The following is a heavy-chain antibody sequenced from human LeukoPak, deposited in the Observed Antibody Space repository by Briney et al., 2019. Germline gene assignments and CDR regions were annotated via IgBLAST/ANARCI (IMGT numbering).Heavy chain of an antibody. Sequence: PSGTLSLTCAVSGDFFTTSHWWSWFRQPPGKGLEWIGEISEGGMTNYNPSLQSRVTMSLDTSKNQFSLKLSSVTAADTAVYYCARRLTIFGVAFDYWGQGTLVTVSS. J-gene: IGHJ4*02. D-gene: IGHD3-3*01. V-gene: IGHV4-4*02. CDR1: GDFFTTSHW. CDR3: ARRLTIFGVAFDY. CDR2: ISEGGMT.